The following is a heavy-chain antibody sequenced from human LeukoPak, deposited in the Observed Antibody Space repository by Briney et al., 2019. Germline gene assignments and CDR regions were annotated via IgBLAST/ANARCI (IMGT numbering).Heavy chain of an antibody. V-gene: IGHV3-11*06. Sequence: GGSLRLSCAASGFTFSDYYMSWIRQAPGKGLEWVSYISGGSTYTNYADSVKGRFTISRDNAKNSLYLQMNSLRAEDTAVYYCARARDYFDYWGQGTLVTVSS. CDR3: ARARDYFDY. CDR1: GFTFSDYY. CDR2: ISGGSTYT. J-gene: IGHJ4*02.